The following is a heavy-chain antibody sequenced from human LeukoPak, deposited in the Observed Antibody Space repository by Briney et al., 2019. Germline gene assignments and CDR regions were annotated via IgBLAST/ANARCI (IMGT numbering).Heavy chain of an antibody. CDR2: ISGSGGST. J-gene: IGHJ3*02. CDR3: ATRGYYDSSGYWDAFDI. D-gene: IGHD3-22*01. Sequence: GGSLRLSCAASGFTFSSYAMSWVRQAPGKGLEWVSAISGSGGSTYYADSVKGRFTIYRDNSKNTLYLQMNSLRAEDTAVYYCATRGYYDSSGYWDAFDIWGQGTMVTVSS. CDR1: GFTFSSYA. V-gene: IGHV3-23*01.